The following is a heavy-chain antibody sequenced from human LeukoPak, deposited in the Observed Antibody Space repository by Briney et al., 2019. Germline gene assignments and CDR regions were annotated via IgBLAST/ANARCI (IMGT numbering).Heavy chain of an antibody. CDR3: ARVIWDAREDS. Sequence: ASVKVSCKASGYTFTNYDISRVRQAPGQGLEWVGWVSPYNGNTKYAQRLQGRVTMTTDTSTSTAYMELRSLRSDDTAVYYCARVIWDAREDSWGQGTLVTVSS. CDR2: VSPYNGNT. J-gene: IGHJ4*02. CDR1: GYTFTNYD. V-gene: IGHV1-18*01. D-gene: IGHD2-21*01.